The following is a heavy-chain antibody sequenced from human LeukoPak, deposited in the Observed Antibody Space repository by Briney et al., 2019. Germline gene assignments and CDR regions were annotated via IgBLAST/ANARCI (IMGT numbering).Heavy chain of an antibody. J-gene: IGHJ4*02. V-gene: IGHV4-38-2*01. CDR3: ARHEYSRSIDY. Sequence: SETLSLTCAVSGYSISSGYYWGWIRQPPGKGLEWIGSIYHSGSTYYNPSLKSRVTILVDTSKNQFSLKLSSVTAADTAVYYCARHEYSRSIDYWGQGTLVTVSS. D-gene: IGHD6-6*01. CDR1: GYSISSGYY. CDR2: IYHSGST.